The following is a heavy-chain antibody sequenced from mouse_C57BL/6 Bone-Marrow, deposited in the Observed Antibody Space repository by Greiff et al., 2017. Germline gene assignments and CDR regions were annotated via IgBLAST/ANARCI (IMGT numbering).Heavy chain of an antibody. CDR1: GYTFTDYY. J-gene: IGHJ3*01. V-gene: IGHV1-76*01. Sequence: QVQLQQSGAELVRPGASVTLSCKASGYTFTDYYINWVKQRPGQGLEWIARIYPGSGNTYYNEKFKGKATLTAEKSSSTAYMQLSSLASEDSAVYYCARGSGFAYWGQGTLVTVSA. CDR3: ARGSGFAY. CDR2: IYPGSGNT.